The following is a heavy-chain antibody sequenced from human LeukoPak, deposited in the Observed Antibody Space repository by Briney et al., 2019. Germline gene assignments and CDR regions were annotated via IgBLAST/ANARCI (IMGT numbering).Heavy chain of an antibody. D-gene: IGHD5-18*01. CDR2: IIPISGTA. CDR3: ARSPSYGSLYYYYGMDV. J-gene: IGHJ6*02. Sequence: ASVKVSCKASGGTFSSYAISWVRQAPGQGLEWMGGIIPISGTANYAQKFQGRVTITADESTSTAYMELSSLRSEDTAVYYCARSPSYGSLYYYYGMDVWGQGTTVTVSS. V-gene: IGHV1-69*13. CDR1: GGTFSSYA.